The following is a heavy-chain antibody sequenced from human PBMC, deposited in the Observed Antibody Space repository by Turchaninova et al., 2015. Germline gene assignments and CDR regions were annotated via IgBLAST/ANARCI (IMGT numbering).Heavy chain of an antibody. CDR3: ARRLLGVVSIDS. CDR1: GGSFGAYY. V-gene: IGHV4-34*01. J-gene: IGHJ4*02. D-gene: IGHD3-10*01. CDR2: INYSGST. Sequence: QVQLKQWGAGLLKPSGTMSLTCAVFGGSFGAYYWTWLRRSQLMGLEGLGEINYSGSTNHNPSLKRRVSMSVDTSKNQLSLRLSSVTAADTAVYFCARRLLGVVSIDSWGQGTPVTVSS.